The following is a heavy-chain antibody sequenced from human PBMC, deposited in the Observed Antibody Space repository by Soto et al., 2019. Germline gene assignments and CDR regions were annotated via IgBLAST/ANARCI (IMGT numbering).Heavy chain of an antibody. Sequence: HVKLQESGPGLVKPSQTLSLTCTVSGGAISSGGYYWSWIRQHLAKSLEWIGYIHFRGSTYYNPSHKSRVNISVDTSKNQFALKLSSVTSADTSVYYCARERLPHYYDYYGMDVWGQGTTVTVSS. CDR3: ARERLPHYYDYYGMDV. CDR1: GGAISSGGYY. V-gene: IGHV4-31*03. CDR2: IHFRGST. J-gene: IGHJ6*02.